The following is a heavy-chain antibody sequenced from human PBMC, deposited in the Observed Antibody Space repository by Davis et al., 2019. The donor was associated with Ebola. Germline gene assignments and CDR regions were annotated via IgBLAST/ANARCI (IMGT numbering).Heavy chain of an antibody. J-gene: IGHJ4*02. V-gene: IGHV3-7*01. D-gene: IGHD6-13*01. Sequence: GESLKISCAASGFTVSSNYMSWVRQAPGKGLEWVANIKQDGSEKYYVDSVKGRFTFSRDNTKNSLYLQMNSLRAEDTAVYYCAREAYVAAASDYWGQGTLVTVSS. CDR3: AREAYVAAASDY. CDR2: IKQDGSEK. CDR1: GFTVSSNY.